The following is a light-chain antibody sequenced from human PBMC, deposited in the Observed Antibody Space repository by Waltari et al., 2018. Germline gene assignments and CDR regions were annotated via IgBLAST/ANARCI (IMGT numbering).Light chain of an antibody. CDR3: QQYYTSPCT. V-gene: IGKV4-1*01. CDR1: SLLYRSNNKNN. J-gene: IGKJ3*01. Sequence: SLLYRSNNKNNLAWYQQKPGQPPKLLIYWASTRESGVPDRFSGSGSGTDFTLTISSLQAEDVAVYYCQQYYTSPCTFGPGTKVDIK. CDR2: WAS.